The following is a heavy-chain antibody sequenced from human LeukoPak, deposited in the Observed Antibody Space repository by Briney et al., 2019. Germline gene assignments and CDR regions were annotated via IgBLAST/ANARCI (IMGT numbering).Heavy chain of an antibody. CDR3: ARAGYCSSTSCLRSNWFDP. V-gene: IGHV4-31*03. D-gene: IGHD2-2*01. CDR2: IYYSGST. CDR1: GGSISSVGYN. Sequence: SETLSLTCTVSGGSISSVGYNWGWIRQHPGKGLEWIGYIYYSGSTYYNPSLKSRVTISVDTSKNQFSLKLSSVTAADTAVYYCARAGYCSSTSCLRSNWFDPWGQGTLVTVSS. J-gene: IGHJ5*02.